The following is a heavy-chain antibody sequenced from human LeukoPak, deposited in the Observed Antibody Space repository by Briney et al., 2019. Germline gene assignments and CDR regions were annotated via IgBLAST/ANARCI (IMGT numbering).Heavy chain of an antibody. CDR2: IYFSGST. D-gene: IGHD3-22*01. V-gene: IGHV4-39*01. Sequence: PSETLSLTCTVSGGSISSSSYCWGWIRQPPGKGLEWIGSIYFSGSTYYNPSLKSRVTISVDTSKNQSSLRLSSVTAADTAVYYCARHALYDSSGYYSLHAFDMWGQGTTVTVSS. CDR1: GGSISSSSYC. J-gene: IGHJ3*02. CDR3: ARHALYDSSGYYSLHAFDM.